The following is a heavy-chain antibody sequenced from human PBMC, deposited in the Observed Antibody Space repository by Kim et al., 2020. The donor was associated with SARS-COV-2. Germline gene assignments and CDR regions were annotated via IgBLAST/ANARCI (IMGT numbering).Heavy chain of an antibody. Sequence: SVKVSCKASGGTFSNYAIHWVRQAPGQGLEWMGGIMPIFGMANYVQKFQDRVTITADSSTSTAYMELSSLRSGDTAVYYCAREGPSGSYLRGHLDDLGQ. CDR2: IMPIFGMA. V-gene: IGHV1-69*10. D-gene: IGHD1-26*01. J-gene: IGHJ4*02. CDR1: GGTFSNYA. CDR3: AREGPSGSYLRGHLDD.